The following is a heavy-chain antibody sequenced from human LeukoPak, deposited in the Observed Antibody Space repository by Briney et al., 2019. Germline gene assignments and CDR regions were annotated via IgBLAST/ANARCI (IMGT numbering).Heavy chain of an antibody. J-gene: IGHJ4*02. CDR1: GFTFSSYA. Sequence: PGGSLRLSCAASGFTFSSYAMSWVRQAPGKGLEWISAISGSGGSTYYADSVKGRFTISRDNSKNTLYLQMNSLRAEDTAVYYCAKVWGVVVAAPFDYWGQGTLVTVSS. V-gene: IGHV3-23*01. CDR3: AKVWGVVVAAPFDY. CDR2: ISGSGGST. D-gene: IGHD2-15*01.